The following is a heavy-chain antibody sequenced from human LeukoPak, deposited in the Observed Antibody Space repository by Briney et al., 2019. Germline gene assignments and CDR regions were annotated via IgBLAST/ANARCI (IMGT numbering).Heavy chain of an antibody. V-gene: IGHV4-59*01. D-gene: IGHD5-18*01. J-gene: IGHJ6*03. Sequence: SETLSLTCTVSGGSLSSYYWSWIRQSPGKGLEWIGYIYYSGSTNYNPSLKGRVTISLDTSKKQFSLRLSSVTAADTAVYYCARGGYIYGFSYYYMDVWGKGTTVTISS. CDR2: IYYSGST. CDR3: ARGGYIYGFSYYYMDV. CDR1: GGSLSSYY.